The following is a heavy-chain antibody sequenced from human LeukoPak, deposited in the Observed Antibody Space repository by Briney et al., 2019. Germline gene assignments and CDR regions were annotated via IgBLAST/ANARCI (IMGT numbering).Heavy chain of an antibody. CDR3: AKGSTFGDLNYFDS. V-gene: IGHV3-23*01. J-gene: IGHJ4*02. CDR1: GFTFSNFA. CDR2: ISGSGGTT. Sequence: QPGGSLRLSCAASGFTFSNFAMSWVRQAPGKGLEWVSNISGSGGTTYYAASVKGRFTISRDTSKNTLFLQMNSLRAEDTAVYYCAKGSTFGDLNYFDSWGQGALVTVSS. D-gene: IGHD4-17*01.